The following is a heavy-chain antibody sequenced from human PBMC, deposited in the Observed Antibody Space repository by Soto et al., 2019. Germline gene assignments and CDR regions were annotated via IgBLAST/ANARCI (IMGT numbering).Heavy chain of an antibody. CDR1: GFSLSTSGMC. D-gene: IGHD3-10*01. CDR3: ARSRITMVRGARGTVFDP. CDR2: IDWDDDK. V-gene: IGHV2-70*01. J-gene: IGHJ5*02. Sequence: SGPTLVNPTQTLTLTCTFSGFSLSTSGMCVSWIRQPPGKALEWLALIDWDDDKYYSTSLKTRLTISKDTSKNQVVLTMTNMDPVDTATYYCARSRITMVRGARGTVFDPCGQGTLVTVSS.